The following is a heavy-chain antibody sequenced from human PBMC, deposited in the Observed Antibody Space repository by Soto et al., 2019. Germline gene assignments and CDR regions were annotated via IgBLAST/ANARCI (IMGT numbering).Heavy chain of an antibody. V-gene: IGHV1-18*01. CDR3: ARDGGYLSDY. J-gene: IGHJ4*02. CDR2: ISAYNGNT. Sequence: PSGKVSCKGSGYTVTIYGISWVRQAPGQGLEWMGWISAYNGNTNYAQKLQGRVTMTTDTSTGTAYMELRSLRSDDTAVYYCARDGGYLSDYWGQGTLVTVSS. CDR1: GYTVTIYG. D-gene: IGHD2-15*01.